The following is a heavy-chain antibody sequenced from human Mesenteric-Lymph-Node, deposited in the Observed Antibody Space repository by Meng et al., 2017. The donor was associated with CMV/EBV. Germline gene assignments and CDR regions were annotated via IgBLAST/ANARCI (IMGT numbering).Heavy chain of an antibody. CDR2: INGDGSST. Sequence: GGSLRLSCAASGFTFDDYVMHWVRQAPGKGLVWVSLINGDGSSTMYGDSVKGRFTISRDNAKNTLYLQMNSLRAEDTGVYFCARDLNFWSGYYDYWGHGTPVTVSS. CDR3: ARDLNFWSGYYDY. D-gene: IGHD3-3*01. V-gene: IGHV3-74*03. J-gene: IGHJ4*01. CDR1: GFTFDDYV.